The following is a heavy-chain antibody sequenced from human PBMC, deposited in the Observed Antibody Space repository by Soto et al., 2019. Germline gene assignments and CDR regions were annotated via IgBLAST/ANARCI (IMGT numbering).Heavy chain of an antibody. CDR3: ARARAGYCSGGGCHPHYSHGMDV. CDR2: INHSGST. CDR1: GGSFSGYY. J-gene: IGHJ6*02. D-gene: IGHD2-8*02. V-gene: IGHV4-34*01. Sequence: SETLSLTCAVYGGSFSGYYWSWIRQPPGKGLEWIGEINHSGSTNYNLSLESRVTTSVDTSKNQFSLKLSSVTAADTAVYYCARARAGYCSGGGCHPHYSHGMDVWGQGTTVTVSS.